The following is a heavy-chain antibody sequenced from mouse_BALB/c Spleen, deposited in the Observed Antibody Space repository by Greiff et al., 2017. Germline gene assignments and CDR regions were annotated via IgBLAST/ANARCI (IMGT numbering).Heavy chain of an antibody. V-gene: IGHV3-6*02. Sequence: EVQLVESGPGLVKPSQSLSLTCSVTGYSITSGYYWNWIRQFPGNKLEWMGYISYDGSNNYNPSLKNRISITRDTSKNQFFLKLNSVTTEDTATYYCARALLRRYFDVWGAGTTVTVSS. D-gene: IGHD2-4*01. J-gene: IGHJ1*01. CDR1: GYSITSGYY. CDR2: ISYDGSN. CDR3: ARALLRRYFDV.